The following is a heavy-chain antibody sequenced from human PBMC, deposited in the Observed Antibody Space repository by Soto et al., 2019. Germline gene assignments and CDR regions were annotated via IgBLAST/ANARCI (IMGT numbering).Heavy chain of an antibody. Sequence: QVQLVQSGAEVKKPGAPVKVSCKASGYTFTSYGISWVRQAPGQGLEGMGWIGAYNGNTNYAQKLQGRVTMTTDPTTSTAYLELRSLRSDDTAVYYCASVAMIVVGAEPEGYWGQGTLVTVSS. J-gene: IGHJ4*02. CDR3: ASVAMIVVGAEPEGY. CDR2: IGAYNGNT. V-gene: IGHV1-18*01. CDR1: GYTFTSYG. D-gene: IGHD3-22*01.